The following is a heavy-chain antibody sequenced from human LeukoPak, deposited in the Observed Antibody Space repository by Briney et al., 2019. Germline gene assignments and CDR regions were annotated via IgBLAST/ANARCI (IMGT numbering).Heavy chain of an antibody. J-gene: IGHJ3*02. V-gene: IGHV1-3*01. CDR3: ATNYYGSGSYENAFDI. D-gene: IGHD3-10*01. CDR2: INAGNGNT. Sequence: ASVKVSCKASGYTFNSYAMHWVRQAPGQRLEWMGWINAGNGNTKYSQKSQGRVTITRDTSASTAYMELSSLRSEDTAVYYCATNYYGSGSYENAFDIWGQGTMVTVSS. CDR1: GYTFNSYA.